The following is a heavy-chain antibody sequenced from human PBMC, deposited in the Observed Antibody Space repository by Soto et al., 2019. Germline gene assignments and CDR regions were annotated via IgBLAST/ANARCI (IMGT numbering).Heavy chain of an antibody. J-gene: IGHJ4*02. D-gene: IGHD2-15*01. V-gene: IGHV6-1*01. CDR1: GXXVXXXXXX. CDR3: ARMVGREADS. Sequence: QVQLQQSGPGLVKPSQTLSLTCAISGXXVXXXXXXXXXXXXXXXXGXEWLGRTYYRSKWDNDYAVSVKSRITINPDTSRNLFSLQLNSVTPEXTAVYYCARMVGREADSWGQGTLVTVSS. CDR2: TYYRSKWDN.